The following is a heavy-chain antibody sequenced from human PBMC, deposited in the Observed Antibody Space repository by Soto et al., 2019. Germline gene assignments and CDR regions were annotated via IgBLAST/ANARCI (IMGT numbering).Heavy chain of an antibody. CDR1: GFSLSTSGVG. Sequence: QITLKESGPTLVKPTQTLTLTCTFSGFSLSTSGVGVGWIRQPPGKALEWLALIYWDDDKRYSPSLKSRPTXPMXTSKNQVVRTMTNMDPVDTATYYCARHPYSKPIDYWGQGTLVTVSS. J-gene: IGHJ4*02. CDR3: ARHPYSKPIDY. CDR2: IYWDDDK. V-gene: IGHV2-5*02. D-gene: IGHD2-15*01.